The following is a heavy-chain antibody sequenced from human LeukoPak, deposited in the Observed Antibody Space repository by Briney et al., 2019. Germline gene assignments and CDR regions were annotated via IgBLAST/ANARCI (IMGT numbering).Heavy chain of an antibody. CDR1: GFTFSPYA. V-gene: IGHV3-23*01. CDR3: AKEACGNKWQYFDP. CDR2: ISGGGGII. D-gene: IGHD4-23*01. Sequence: GGSLRLSCAASGFTFSPYAMNWVRQAPGKGLEWVSSISGGGGIIYYAESVKGRFTISRDDSKNTLYLQMNNLRVEDTAVYYCAKEACGNKWQYFDPWGQGTLVTVSS. J-gene: IGHJ5*02.